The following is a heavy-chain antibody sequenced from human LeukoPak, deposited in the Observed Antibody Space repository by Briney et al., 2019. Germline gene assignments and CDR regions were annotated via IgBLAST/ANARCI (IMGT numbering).Heavy chain of an antibody. CDR3: ARRCRSTSCYHH. Sequence: SETLSLTCSVSGVSISGSGYYWAWLRQPPGKGLEWIGNIYDSGNTYYNPSLKSRVTISVDTSKNQFSLELNSVTAADTAVYFCARRCRSTSCYHHWGQGTLVTVSS. CDR2: IYDSGNT. D-gene: IGHD2-2*01. J-gene: IGHJ5*02. V-gene: IGHV4-39*01. CDR1: GVSISGSGYY.